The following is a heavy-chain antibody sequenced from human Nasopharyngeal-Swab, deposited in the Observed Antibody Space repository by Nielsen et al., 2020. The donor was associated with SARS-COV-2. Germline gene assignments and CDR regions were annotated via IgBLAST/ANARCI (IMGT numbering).Heavy chain of an antibody. D-gene: IGHD1-20*01. V-gene: IGHV1-18*01. Sequence: WSRQAPGQGLEWLGWISAYNGNTNYAQKLQGRVTMTTDTSTSTAYMELRSLRSDDTAVYYCPRPFSITGTTEYWFDPWGQGTLVTVSS. CDR2: ISAYNGNT. CDR3: PRPFSITGTTEYWFDP. J-gene: IGHJ5*02.